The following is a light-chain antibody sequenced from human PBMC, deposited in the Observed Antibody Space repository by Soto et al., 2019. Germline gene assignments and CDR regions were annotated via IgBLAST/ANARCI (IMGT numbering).Light chain of an antibody. CDR3: QTWGTGVHVV. CDR1: SGYSSYA. CDR2: VNSDGSH. Sequence: QPVLTQSPSASASLGASVKLTCTLSSGYSSYAIAWHQQQPEKGPRYLMKVNSDGSHSKGDGIPDRFSGSTSGAERYLTISSLQSEDEADYYCQTWGTGVHVVFGGGTKLTVL. V-gene: IGLV4-69*02. J-gene: IGLJ2*01.